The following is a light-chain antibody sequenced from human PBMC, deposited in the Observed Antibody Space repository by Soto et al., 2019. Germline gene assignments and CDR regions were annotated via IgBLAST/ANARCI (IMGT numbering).Light chain of an antibody. CDR3: QQYSNWPRT. Sequence: EIVMTQSPATLSVSPGERATLSCRASQSFSSNLAWYQQKPGQAPRLLLYGASTRATGIPARFSGSGSGTEFTLTISSLQSEDFAVYYCQQYSNWPRTFGQGTKV. CDR2: GAS. J-gene: IGKJ1*01. CDR1: QSFSSN. V-gene: IGKV3-15*01.